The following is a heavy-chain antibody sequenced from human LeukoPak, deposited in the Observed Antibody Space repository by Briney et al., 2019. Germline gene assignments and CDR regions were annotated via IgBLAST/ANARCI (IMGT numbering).Heavy chain of an antibody. CDR2: IYYSGST. CDR3: ARQVVGTEFDY. Sequence: SETLSLTCTVSGGSISSYYWSWIRQPPGKGLEWIGYIYYSGSTNYNPSLKSRVTISVDTSKNQFSLKLSSVTAADTAVYYCARQVVGTEFDYWGQGTLVTVSS. V-gene: IGHV4-59*08. J-gene: IGHJ4*02. CDR1: GGSISSYY. D-gene: IGHD2-21*02.